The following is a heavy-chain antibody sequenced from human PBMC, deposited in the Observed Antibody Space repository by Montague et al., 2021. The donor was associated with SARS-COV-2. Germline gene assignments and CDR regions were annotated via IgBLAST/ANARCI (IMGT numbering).Heavy chain of an antibody. CDR1: GFTFSSYA. CDR3: AGDPDSGSDSSDAFDI. Sequence: FLRLSCAASGFTFSSYAMHWVRQAPGKGLEWVAVISYDGSNKYYADSVKGRFTISRDNSKNTLYLQMNSLRAEDTAVYYCAGDPDSGSDSSDAFDIWGQGTMVTVSS. J-gene: IGHJ3*02. CDR2: ISYDGSNK. V-gene: IGHV3-30-3*01. D-gene: IGHD1-26*01.